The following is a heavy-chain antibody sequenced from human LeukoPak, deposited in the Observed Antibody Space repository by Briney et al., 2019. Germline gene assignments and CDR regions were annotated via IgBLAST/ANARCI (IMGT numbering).Heavy chain of an antibody. CDR1: GFTFNNYN. CDR2: ISSISSSYI. J-gene: IGHJ6*03. V-gene: IGHV3-21*01. Sequence: PGGSLRLSCAASGFTFNNYNMNWVRQAPGKGLEWVSSISSISSSYIYYADSVKGRFTISRDNARNSLYLQMNSLRAEDTAVYYCAREHSGYDFPGRDYYYMDVWGKGTTVTVSS. CDR3: AREHSGYDFPGRDYYYMDV. D-gene: IGHD5-12*01.